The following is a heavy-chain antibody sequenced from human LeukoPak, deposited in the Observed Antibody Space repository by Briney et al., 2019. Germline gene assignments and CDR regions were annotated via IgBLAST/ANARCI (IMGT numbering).Heavy chain of an antibody. V-gene: IGHV3-23*01. CDR2: ISGSGGST. J-gene: IGHJ4*02. Sequence: PGGSLRLSCAASGFTFSSYAMSWVRQAPGKGLEWVSAISGSGGSTYYADYVKGRFTLSRDNPKNTLYLKINPLRDEDMPVYQCAKHSAVTLIHFYYWGQGTLVTVSS. CDR3: AKHSAVTLIHFYY. CDR1: GFTFSSYA. D-gene: IGHD4-17*01.